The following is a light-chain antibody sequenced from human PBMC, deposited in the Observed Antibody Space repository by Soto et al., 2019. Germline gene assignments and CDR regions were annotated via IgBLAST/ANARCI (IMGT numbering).Light chain of an antibody. Sequence: SLTQPASVSGSPGQSITISSTGTSSDDGGYIYVSWHQQHPGTSRKLMIYEVSNRPSGVSNRCSGCKSRNTVSMTISGLQAEDEADYYCSSYSRSSCDGVGTGTKVTVL. CDR3: SSYSRSSCDG. V-gene: IGLV2-14*01. J-gene: IGLJ1*01. CDR2: EVS. CDR1: SSDDGGYIY.